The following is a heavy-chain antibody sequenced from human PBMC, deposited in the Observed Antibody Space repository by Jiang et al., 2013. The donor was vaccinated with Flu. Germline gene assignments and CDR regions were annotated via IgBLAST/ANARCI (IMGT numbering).Heavy chain of an antibody. CDR2: IYPGDSDT. CDR1: GYSFTDYW. D-gene: IGHD5-24*01. V-gene: IGHV5-51*01. Sequence: GAEVKKPGESLKISCKVSGYSFTDYWIAWVRQMPGKGLEWMGIIYPGDSDTRYSPSFQGQVTISADKSINTAYLQWASLKASDTAMYYCARQIEMVYYFDYWGQGTLVTVSS. CDR3: ARQIEMVYYFDY. J-gene: IGHJ4*02.